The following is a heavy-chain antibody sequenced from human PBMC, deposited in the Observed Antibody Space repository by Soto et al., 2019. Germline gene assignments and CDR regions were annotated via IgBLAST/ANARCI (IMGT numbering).Heavy chain of an antibody. Sequence: QVHLVESGGGVVQPGRSLRLSCAASGFSFSSYGMHWVRQAPGKGLEWVALISYDGSNKFYEDSVKGRFTISRDNSKNTLYLQVNSLRAEDTAVYYCAKDLFSGGSYPNWFDPWGQGTLVTVSS. CDR2: ISYDGSNK. CDR3: AKDLFSGGSYPNWFDP. V-gene: IGHV3-30*18. D-gene: IGHD1-26*01. J-gene: IGHJ5*02. CDR1: GFSFSSYG.